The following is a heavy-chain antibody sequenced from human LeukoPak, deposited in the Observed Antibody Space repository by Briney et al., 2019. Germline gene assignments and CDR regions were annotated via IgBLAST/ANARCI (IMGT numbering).Heavy chain of an antibody. CDR3: ARVGYSYGFDY. Sequence: SVKVSCKASGGTFSSYAISWVRQAPGQGLEWMGRIIPILGIANYAQKFQGRVTITADKSTSTAYMELSSLRSEDTAVYYCARVGYSYGFDYWGQGTLVTVSS. CDR1: GGTFSSYA. V-gene: IGHV1-69*04. J-gene: IGHJ4*02. D-gene: IGHD5-18*01. CDR2: IIPILGIA.